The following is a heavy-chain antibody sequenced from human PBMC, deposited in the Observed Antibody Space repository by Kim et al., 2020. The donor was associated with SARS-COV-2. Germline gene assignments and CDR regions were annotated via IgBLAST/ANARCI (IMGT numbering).Heavy chain of an antibody. D-gene: IGHD3-10*01. J-gene: IGHJ4*02. CDR3: TRDWFGIDS. CDR1: GFTFNKYW. Sequence: GGSLRLSCTASGFTFNKYWMQWVRQAPGKGLVWVSHINNDGSDTKYADSVVGRFTMSRDNAKNTLFLQMNSLTVEDTAVYYCTRDWFGIDSWGQGALVTVTS. V-gene: IGHV3-74*03. CDR2: INNDGSDT.